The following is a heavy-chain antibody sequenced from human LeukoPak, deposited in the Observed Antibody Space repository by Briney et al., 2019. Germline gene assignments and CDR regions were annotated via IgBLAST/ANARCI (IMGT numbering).Heavy chain of an antibody. J-gene: IGHJ6*03. CDR2: IIPIFGTA. Sequence: ASVKVSCKASGGTFSSYAISWVRQAPGQGLEWMGGIIPIFGTANYAQKFQGRVTITADKSTSTAYMELSSLRSEDTAVYYCARDGDYYYYYMDVWGKGTTVTVSS. V-gene: IGHV1-69*06. CDR1: GGTFSSYA. CDR3: ARDGDYYYYYMDV. D-gene: IGHD3-10*01.